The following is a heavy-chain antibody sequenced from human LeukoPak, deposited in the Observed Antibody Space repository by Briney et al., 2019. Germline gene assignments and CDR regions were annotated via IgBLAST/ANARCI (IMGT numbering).Heavy chain of an antibody. CDR3: ARIFGYARWYFDL. Sequence: SSETLSLTCSVSGYSISSGYYWGWIRQPPGKGLEWIGSIYYSGSTYYNPSLKSRVTMSVDTSKNQFSLKLSSVTAADTAVYYCARIFGYARWYFDLWGRGTLVTVSS. D-gene: IGHD2-2*03. CDR2: IYYSGST. V-gene: IGHV4-38-2*02. J-gene: IGHJ2*01. CDR1: GYSISSGYY.